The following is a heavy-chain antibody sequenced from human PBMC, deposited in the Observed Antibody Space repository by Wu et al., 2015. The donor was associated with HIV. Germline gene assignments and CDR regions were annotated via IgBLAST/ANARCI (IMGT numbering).Heavy chain of an antibody. D-gene: IGHD1-20*01. J-gene: IGHJ4*02. CDR2: INPSGGST. CDR1: GYTFTTYS. Sequence: QVQLVQSGAEVKEPGASVKISCKASGYTFTTYSVHWVRQAPGQGLEWVGIINPSGGSTSYAQKFQGRVTMTRDTSTSTVYMELSSLRSEDTAVYYCARAYNWNQRFDYWGQGTLVTVSS. V-gene: IGHV1-46*03. CDR3: ARAYNWNQRFDY.